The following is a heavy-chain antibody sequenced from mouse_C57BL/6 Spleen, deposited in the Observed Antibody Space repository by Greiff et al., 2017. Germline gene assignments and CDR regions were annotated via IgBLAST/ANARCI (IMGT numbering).Heavy chain of an antibody. CDR1: GYTFTDYE. Sequence: VQLQQSGAELVRPGASVTLSCKASGYTFTDYEMHWVKQTPVHGLEWIGAIDPETGGTAYNQKFKGKAILTADKSSSTAYMELRSLTSEDSAIYYCTRSYDYTDWYFDVWGTGTTVTVSS. J-gene: IGHJ1*03. D-gene: IGHD2-4*01. CDR2: IDPETGGT. V-gene: IGHV1-15*01. CDR3: TRSYDYTDWYFDV.